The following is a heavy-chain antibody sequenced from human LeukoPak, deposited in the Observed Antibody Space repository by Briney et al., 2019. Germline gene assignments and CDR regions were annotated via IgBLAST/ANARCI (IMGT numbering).Heavy chain of an antibody. CDR1: GGSFSGYY. V-gene: IGHV3-23*01. CDR2: ITGNGVTT. CDR3: AKIGGYFDL. J-gene: IGHJ2*01. Sequence: ETLSLTCAVYGGSFSGYYWSWVRQAPGKGLEWVSAITGNGVTTYYADSVKGRFTISRDNSKNTLYLQMNSLRAEDTAIYYCAKIGGYFDLWGRGSLLTVSS.